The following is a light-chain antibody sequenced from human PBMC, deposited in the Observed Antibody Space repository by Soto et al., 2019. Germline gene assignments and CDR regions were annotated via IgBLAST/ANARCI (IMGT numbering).Light chain of an antibody. V-gene: IGKV1-39*01. Sequence: DIQMTPSPSSLSASVGDRVTITCRAGQTISNYLNWYQQKPGKAPKVLIYAASGLQSGVPSRFSGSGSGTDFTLAISSLQPEDFATYYCQQSYSTPWTFGQGTKVEIK. CDR3: QQSYSTPWT. J-gene: IGKJ1*01. CDR2: AAS. CDR1: QTISNY.